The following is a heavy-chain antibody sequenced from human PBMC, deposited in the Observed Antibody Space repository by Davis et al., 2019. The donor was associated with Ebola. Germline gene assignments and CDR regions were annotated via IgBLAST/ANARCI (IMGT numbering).Heavy chain of an antibody. CDR3: ASIGETADGGLDY. CDR2: TYYRSKWYN. V-gene: IGHV6-1*01. Sequence: SQTLSLTCAISGDSVSSNSAAWNWIRQSPSRGLEWLGRTYYRSKWYNDYAVSVKSRITINPDTSKNQFFLKLSSVTAADTAVYYCASIGETADGGLDYWGQGTLVTVSS. D-gene: IGHD3-10*01. J-gene: IGHJ4*02. CDR1: GDSVSSNSAA.